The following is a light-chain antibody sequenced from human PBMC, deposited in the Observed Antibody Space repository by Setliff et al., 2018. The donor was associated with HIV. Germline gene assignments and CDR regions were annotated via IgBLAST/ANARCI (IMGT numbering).Light chain of an antibody. CDR3: SSYTSNNSGV. V-gene: IGLV2-14*03. J-gene: IGLJ1*01. Sequence: QSALTQPASVSGSPGQSITISCSGTISDIGSYNFVSWYQQHPGKAPKLIMSDVNKRPSGVSDRFSGSNSGNTASLTISGLQAEDEADYYCSSYTSNNSGVFGTGTKVTV. CDR1: ISDIGSYNF. CDR2: DVN.